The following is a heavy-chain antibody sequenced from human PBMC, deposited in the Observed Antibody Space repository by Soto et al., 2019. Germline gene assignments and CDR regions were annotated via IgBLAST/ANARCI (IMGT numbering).Heavy chain of an antibody. D-gene: IGHD4-17*01. CDR3: ARDDYGGKIDY. J-gene: IGHJ4*02. Sequence: SETLSLTCTVSGGSISGYYWSWIRQPPGKRLEWIGYIYYSGSTNYNPSLKSRVTISVDTSKNQFSLKLSSVTAADTAVYYCARDDYGGKIDYWGQGTLVTVSS. V-gene: IGHV4-59*01. CDR2: IYYSGST. CDR1: GGSISGYY.